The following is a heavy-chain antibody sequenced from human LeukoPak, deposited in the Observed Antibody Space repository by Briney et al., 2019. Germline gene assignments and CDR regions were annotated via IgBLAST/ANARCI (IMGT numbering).Heavy chain of an antibody. CDR2: IYYSGNT. CDR1: GGSISSYY. V-gene: IGHV4-59*01. D-gene: IGHD5-18*01. Sequence: SETLSLTCTVSGGSISSYYWSWIRQPPGKGLEWIGYIYYSGNTNYNPSLKSRVTISVDTSKNQFSLKLSSVTAADTAVYYCARAPSGYRTFDYWGQGTLVTVSS. CDR3: ARAPSGYRTFDY. J-gene: IGHJ4*02.